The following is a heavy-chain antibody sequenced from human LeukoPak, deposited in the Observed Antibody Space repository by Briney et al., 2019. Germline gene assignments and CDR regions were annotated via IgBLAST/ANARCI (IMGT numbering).Heavy chain of an antibody. CDR2: INPNSGNT. CDR3: ARGACSGGSCYSWTYYYYYYMDV. V-gene: IGHV1-8*01. J-gene: IGHJ6*03. CDR1: GYTFTSYD. D-gene: IGHD2-15*01. Sequence: GASVKVSCKASGYTFTSYDINWVRRATGQGLEWMGWINPNSGNTGYAQKFQGRVTMTRNTSISTAYMELSSLRSEDTAVYYCARGACSGGSCYSWTYYYYYYMDVWGKGTTVTVSS.